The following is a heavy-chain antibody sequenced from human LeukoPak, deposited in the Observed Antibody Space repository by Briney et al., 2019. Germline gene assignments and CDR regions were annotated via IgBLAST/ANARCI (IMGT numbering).Heavy chain of an antibody. V-gene: IGHV1-2*02. CDR2: INPNSGGT. D-gene: IGHD2-21*02. CDR1: GYTFTGYY. Sequence: ASVKVSCKASGYTFTGYYMHWVRQAPGQGLEWMGGINPNSGGTNYAQKFQGRVTMTRDTSIRTAYIELSRLRSADTAVYYCARGHCGGDCYPFDYWGQGTLVTVSS. J-gene: IGHJ4*02. CDR3: ARGHCGGDCYPFDY.